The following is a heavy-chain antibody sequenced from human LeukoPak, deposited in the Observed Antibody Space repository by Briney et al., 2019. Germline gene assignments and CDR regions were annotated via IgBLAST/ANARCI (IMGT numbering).Heavy chain of an antibody. V-gene: IGHV1-18*01. CDR3: AREQHLVQPFDY. CDR1: GYTFTSYG. Sequence: ASVKVSCKASGYTFTSYGISWVRQAPGQWLEWMGWISAYNGNTNYAQKLQGRVTMTTDTSTSTAYMELRSLRSDDTAVYYCAREQHLVQPFDYWGQGTLVTVSS. J-gene: IGHJ4*02. D-gene: IGHD6-13*01. CDR2: ISAYNGNT.